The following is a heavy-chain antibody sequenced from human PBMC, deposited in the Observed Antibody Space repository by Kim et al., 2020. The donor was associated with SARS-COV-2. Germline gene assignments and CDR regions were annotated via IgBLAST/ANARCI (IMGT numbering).Heavy chain of an antibody. V-gene: IGHV3-23*03. Sequence: GRFTLSRDNSRNTLYLQMNSLRAEDTAVYYCAKDHSPSAAGTDYYFYGVDVWGQGTTVTVSS. CDR3: AKDHSPSAAGTDYYFYGVDV. D-gene: IGHD6-13*01. J-gene: IGHJ6*02.